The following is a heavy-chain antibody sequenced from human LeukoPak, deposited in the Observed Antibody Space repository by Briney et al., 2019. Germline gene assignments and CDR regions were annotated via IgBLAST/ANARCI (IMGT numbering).Heavy chain of an antibody. J-gene: IGHJ5*02. CDR3: AICSVQLERRVDWFDP. CDR1: GYTLTELS. Sequence: ASVKVSYKVSGYTLTELSMHWGRQAPGKGLEWMGGFDPEDGETIYAQKFQGRVTMTEDTSTDTAYMELSSLRSEDTAVYYCAICSVQLERRVDWFDPWGQGTLVTVSS. D-gene: IGHD1-1*01. CDR2: FDPEDGET. V-gene: IGHV1-24*01.